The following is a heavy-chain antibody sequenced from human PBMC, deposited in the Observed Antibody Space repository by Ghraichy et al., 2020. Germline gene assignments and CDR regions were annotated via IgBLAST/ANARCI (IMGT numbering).Heavy chain of an antibody. CDR1: RFTFSSYA. J-gene: IGHJ2*01. CDR3: AREGGAGAAAWNWYFDL. D-gene: IGHD6-13*01. Sequence: GWSLRLSCAASRFTFSSYAMHWVRQAPGKGLEYVSAISSNGGSTYYANSVKGRFTISRDNSKNTLYLQMGSLRAEDMAVYYCAREGGAGAAAWNWYFDLWGRGTLVTVSS. V-gene: IGHV3-64*01. CDR2: ISSNGGST.